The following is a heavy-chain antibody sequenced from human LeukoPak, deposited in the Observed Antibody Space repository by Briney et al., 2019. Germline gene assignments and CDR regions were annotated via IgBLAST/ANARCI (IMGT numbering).Heavy chain of an antibody. D-gene: IGHD5-18*01. J-gene: IGHJ6*03. CDR3: VRFKTAMVGYFYYYMDV. Sequence: PGGSLRLSCAASGFTLSSYSMIWVRQAPGKGLEWVSTISSSGTYIYYADSVRGRFAVSRDNAKNSLWLQMNSLRAEDTAVYYCVRFKTAMVGYFYYYMDVWGKGTTVTVSS. CDR2: ISSSGTYI. V-gene: IGHV3-21*04. CDR1: GFTLSSYS.